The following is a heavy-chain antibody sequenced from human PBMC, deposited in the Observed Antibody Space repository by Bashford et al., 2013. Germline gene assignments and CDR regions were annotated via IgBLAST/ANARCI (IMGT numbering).Heavy chain of an antibody. CDR2: ISSSSSYI. Sequence: GSLRLSCAASGFTFSSYSMNWVRQAPGKGLEWVSSISSSSSYIYYADSVKGRFTISRDNAKNSLYLQMNSLRAEDTAVYYCARDPIITGTTHEFDYWGQGTLVTVSS. D-gene: IGHD1-7*01. J-gene: IGHJ4*02. CDR3: ARDPIITGTTHEFDY. CDR1: GFTFSSYS. V-gene: IGHV3-21*01.